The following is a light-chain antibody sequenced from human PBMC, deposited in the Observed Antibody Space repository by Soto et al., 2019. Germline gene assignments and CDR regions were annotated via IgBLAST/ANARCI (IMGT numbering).Light chain of an antibody. Sequence: EIALTQSPGTLSLSQGEIVTLSCRASQSVTNNYLAWYRQRPGQPPRLLIYGTSARAIGVPDRFSGGGSGTDFPLTISSLEPEDFALYYCQQYADSPYTFGQGTNLEIK. V-gene: IGKV3-20*01. CDR1: QSVTNNY. CDR3: QQYADSPYT. J-gene: IGKJ2*01. CDR2: GTS.